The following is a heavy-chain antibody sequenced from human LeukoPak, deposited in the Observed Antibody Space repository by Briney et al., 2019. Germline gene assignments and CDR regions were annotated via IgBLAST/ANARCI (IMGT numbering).Heavy chain of an antibody. CDR2: ISYDGSNK. D-gene: IGHD6-19*01. Sequence: PGGSLRLSCAASGFTFSSYGMHWVRQAPGKGLEWVAVISYDGSNKYYEDSVKGRFTISRDNSKNTLYLQMNSLRAEDTAVYYCAKGATRAVAGILDYWGQGTLVTVSS. J-gene: IGHJ4*02. V-gene: IGHV3-30*18. CDR3: AKGATRAVAGILDY. CDR1: GFTFSSYG.